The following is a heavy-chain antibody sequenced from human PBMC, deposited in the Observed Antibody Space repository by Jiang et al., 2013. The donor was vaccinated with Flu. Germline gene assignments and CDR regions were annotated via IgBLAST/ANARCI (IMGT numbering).Heavy chain of an antibody. Sequence: FSSYWMSWVRQAPGKGLEWVANIKQDGTXKYYVDSVKGRFTISRDNAKNSLYLQMNSLRAEDTAVYYCARFEFLYNSNWYGFDYWGQGTLVTVSS. J-gene: IGHJ4*02. CDR1: FSSYW. V-gene: IGHV3-7*03. CDR3: ARFEFLYNSNWYGFDY. D-gene: IGHD6-13*01. CDR2: IKQDGTXK.